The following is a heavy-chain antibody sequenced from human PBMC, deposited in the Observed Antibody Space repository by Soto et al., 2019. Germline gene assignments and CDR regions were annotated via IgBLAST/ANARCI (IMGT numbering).Heavy chain of an antibody. CDR2: ISAYNGNT. D-gene: IGHD6-25*01. J-gene: IGHJ3*02. Sequence: GSSVKVSCKASGYTFTSYGISWVRQAPGQGLEWMGWISAYNGNTNYAQKLQGRVTMTTDTSTSTAYMELRSLRSDDTAVYYCARDCRYTERQQRLGPIDAIDIWG. CDR1: GYTFTSYG. V-gene: IGHV1-18*04. CDR3: ARDCRYTERQQRLGPIDAIDI.